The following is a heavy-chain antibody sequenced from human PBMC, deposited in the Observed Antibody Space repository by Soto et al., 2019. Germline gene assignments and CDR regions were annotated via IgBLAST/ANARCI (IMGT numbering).Heavy chain of an antibody. CDR3: ASSYAMDV. V-gene: IGHV3-7*01. J-gene: IGHJ6*02. CDR2: IKEDGSEK. Sequence: ESGGGLVPPGGSLRLSCAASGFTFNNYWMSWVRQAPGKGLEWVANIKEDGSEKSYVDSVKGRFTISRDNAKNSLYLQMNSLRAEDTAVYYCASSYAMDVWGQGTTVTVSS. CDR1: GFTFNNYW.